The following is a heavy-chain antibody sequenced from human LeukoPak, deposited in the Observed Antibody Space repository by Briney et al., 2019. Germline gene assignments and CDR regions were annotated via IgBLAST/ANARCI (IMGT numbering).Heavy chain of an antibody. CDR2: ISSSSSYI. CDR1: GFTFSSYS. D-gene: IGHD6-13*01. V-gene: IGHV3-21*01. CDR3: ARTGIAAAGIDY. J-gene: IGHJ4*02. Sequence: PGGSLRLFCAASGFTFSSYSMNWVRQAPGKGLEWVSSISSSSSYIYYADSVKGRFTISRDNAKNSLYLQMNSLRAEDTAVYYCARTGIAAAGIDYWGQGTLVTVSS.